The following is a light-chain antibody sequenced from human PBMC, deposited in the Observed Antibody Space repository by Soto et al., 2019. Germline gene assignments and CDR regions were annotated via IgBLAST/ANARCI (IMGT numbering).Light chain of an antibody. Sequence: DIQMTQSPSSLSASVGDRVTITCRASQSISTYLNWFQQKPGRAPKLLIFGASTLQSRVPSRFSGSGSGTDFTLTISSLQPEDFATYYCQQSYSSPLTFGGGTRVEIK. CDR3: QQSYSSPLT. V-gene: IGKV1-39*01. J-gene: IGKJ4*01. CDR1: QSISTY. CDR2: GAS.